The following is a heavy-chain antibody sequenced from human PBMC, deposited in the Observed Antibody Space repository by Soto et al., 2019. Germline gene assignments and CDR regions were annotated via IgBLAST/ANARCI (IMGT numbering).Heavy chain of an antibody. CDR2: ISYDGSVK. CDR1: GFTFSTYG. V-gene: IGHV3-30*18. D-gene: IGHD1-26*01. Sequence: QVQVVESGGGVVQPGRSLRLSCAVSGFTFSTYGMHWVRQAPGKGLEWVAVISYDGSVKYYADSVKGRFTISRDTSKNALFLQMNSLRPEDTAVYYCAKGNSGSPYGAFDYWGQGTQVTVSS. CDR3: AKGNSGSPYGAFDY. J-gene: IGHJ4*02.